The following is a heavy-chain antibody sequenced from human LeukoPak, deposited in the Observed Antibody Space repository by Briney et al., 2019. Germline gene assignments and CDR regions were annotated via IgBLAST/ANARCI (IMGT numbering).Heavy chain of an antibody. D-gene: IGHD5-12*01. J-gene: IGHJ4*02. Sequence: GASVNVSCKASGYSFTAYYMYWVRQAPGQGLEWMGWINPKGGDTNYAQKFQDRVTMTRDTSISTVYMEFIRLRSDDTAVFYCARGRVSSAYDPAGYWGQGTLVIVSS. CDR3: ARGRVSSAYDPAGY. CDR2: INPKGGDT. V-gene: IGHV1-2*02. CDR1: GYSFTAYY.